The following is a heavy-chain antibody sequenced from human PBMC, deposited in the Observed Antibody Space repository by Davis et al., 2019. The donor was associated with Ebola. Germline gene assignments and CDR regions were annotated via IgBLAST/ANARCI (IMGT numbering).Heavy chain of an antibody. CDR2: IWYDGSNK. D-gene: IGHD6-19*01. V-gene: IGHV3-33*01. Sequence: GESLKISCAASGLTFSSYGMHWVRQAPGKGLEWVAVIWYDGSNKYYADSVKGRFTISRDNSKNTLYLQMNSLRAEDTAVYYCAREGQWLIPGGDYWGQGTLVTVSS. CDR3: AREGQWLIPGGDY. J-gene: IGHJ4*02. CDR1: GLTFSSYG.